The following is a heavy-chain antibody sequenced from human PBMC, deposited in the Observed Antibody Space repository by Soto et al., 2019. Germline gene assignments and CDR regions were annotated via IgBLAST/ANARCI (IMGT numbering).Heavy chain of an antibody. CDR1: GGTFSSYA. CDR3: ARESRYCSGGSCYFLPGIDY. V-gene: IGHV1-69*12. D-gene: IGHD2-15*01. CDR2: IIPIFGTA. Sequence: QVQLVQSGAEVKKPGSSVKVSCKASGGTFSSYAISWVRQAPGQGLEWMGGIIPIFGTANYARKFQGRVTITADESTSTAYMGLSSLRSEDTAVYYCARESRYCSGGSCYFLPGIDYWGQGTLVTVSS. J-gene: IGHJ4*02.